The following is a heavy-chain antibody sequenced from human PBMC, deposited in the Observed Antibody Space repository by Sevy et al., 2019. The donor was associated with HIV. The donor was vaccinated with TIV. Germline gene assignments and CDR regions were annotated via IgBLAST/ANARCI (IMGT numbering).Heavy chain of an antibody. CDR2: IYYRGST. CDR3: ARGYYDSSGYYPHYYYYYMDV. J-gene: IGHJ6*03. CDR1: GGSISSYY. V-gene: IGHV4-59*01. Sequence: SETLSLTCTVSGGSISSYYWSWIRQPPGKGLEWIGYIYYRGSTNYNPSLKSRVTISVDTSKNQFSLKLSSVTAADTAVYYCARGYYDSSGYYPHYYYYYMDVWGKGTTVTVSS. D-gene: IGHD3-22*01.